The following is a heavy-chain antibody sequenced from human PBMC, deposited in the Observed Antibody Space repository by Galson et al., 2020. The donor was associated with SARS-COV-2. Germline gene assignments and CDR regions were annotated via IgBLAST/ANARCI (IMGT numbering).Heavy chain of an antibody. J-gene: IGHJ4*02. CDR2: ISSSGSTI. D-gene: IGHD2-2*01. CDR3: ARVAWGYCSSTSCYFYFDY. V-gene: IGHV3-11*04. CDR1: GFTFSDYY. Sequence: GESLKISCAASGFTFSDYYMSWIRQAPGKGLEWVSYISSSGSTIYYADSVKGRFTISRDNAKNSLYLQMNSLRAEDTAVYYCARVAWGYCSSTSCYFYFDYWGQGTLVTVSS.